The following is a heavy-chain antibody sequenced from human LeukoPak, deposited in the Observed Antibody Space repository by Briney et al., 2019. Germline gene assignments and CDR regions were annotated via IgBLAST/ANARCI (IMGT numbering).Heavy chain of an antibody. J-gene: IGHJ6*02. Sequence: SETLSLTCTVSGGSISSGGYYWSWIRQHPGKGLEWIGYIYYSGSTYYNPSLKSRVTISVDTSKNQFSLKLSSVTAADTAVYYCARVNYGSGSYPFYYYYGMDVWGQGTTVTVSS. CDR1: GGSISSGGYY. CDR3: ARVNYGSGSYPFYYYYGMDV. CDR2: IYYSGST. D-gene: IGHD3-10*01. V-gene: IGHV4-31*03.